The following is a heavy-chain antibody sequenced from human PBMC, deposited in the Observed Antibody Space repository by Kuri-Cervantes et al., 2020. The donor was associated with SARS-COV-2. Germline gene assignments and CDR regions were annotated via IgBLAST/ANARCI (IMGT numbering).Heavy chain of an antibody. CDR2: IGTAGDT. CDR3: VRSGDTDCSSTSCYQSDYARVAFDI. Sequence: GGSLRLSCAACGFTFSSYDMHWVRQATGKGLEWVSAIGTAGDTYYPGSVKGQFTISRENAKNSLYLQMNSLRAEDTALYYCVRSGDTDCSSTSCYQSDYARVAFDIWGQGTMVTVSS. CDR1: GFTFSSYD. V-gene: IGHV3-13*03. D-gene: IGHD2-2*01. J-gene: IGHJ3*02.